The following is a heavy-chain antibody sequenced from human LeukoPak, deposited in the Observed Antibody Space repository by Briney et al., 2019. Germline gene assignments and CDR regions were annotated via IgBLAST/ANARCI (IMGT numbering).Heavy chain of an antibody. D-gene: IGHD1-1*01. J-gene: IGHJ4*02. CDR1: GFTFNDYW. CDR2: INTDGSST. V-gene: IGHV3-74*01. CDR3: ARRTVTGTYDY. Sequence: GGSLRLSCAASGFTFNDYWMHWVRHAPGKGLLWVSRINTDGSSTDYADSVKGRFTISRDNAKNTLYLQMDSLRAEDSAVYYCARRTVTGTYDYWGQGTLVTAS.